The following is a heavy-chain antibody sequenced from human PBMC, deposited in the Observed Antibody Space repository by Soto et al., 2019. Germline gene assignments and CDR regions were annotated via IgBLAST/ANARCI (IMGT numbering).Heavy chain of an antibody. D-gene: IGHD3-22*01. J-gene: IGHJ5*02. CDR1: GASVTGGSYY. CDR2: ISSGGST. CDR3: AREDAGYYHDNSGYKNWFDP. Sequence: SETLSLTCTVSGASVTGGSYYWSWIRQPPGKGLEWIGYISSGGSTNYNPSLESRVTISLDTSKNQFSLRLSSVTAAVTAVYYCAREDAGYYHDNSGYKNWFDPWGQGTLVTVSS. V-gene: IGHV4-61*01.